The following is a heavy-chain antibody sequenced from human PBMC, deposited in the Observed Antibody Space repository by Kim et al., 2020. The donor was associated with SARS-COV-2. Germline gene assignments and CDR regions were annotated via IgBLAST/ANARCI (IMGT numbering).Heavy chain of an antibody. CDR3: AKDRELYYDILTGIFDY. Sequence: GGSLRLSCAASGFTFDDYAMHWVRQAPGKGLEWVSGISWNSGSIGYADSVKGRFTISRDNAKNSLYLQMNSLRAEDTALYYCAKDRELYYDILTGIFDYWGQGTLVTVSS. CDR2: ISWNSGSI. V-gene: IGHV3-9*01. D-gene: IGHD3-9*01. CDR1: GFTFDDYA. J-gene: IGHJ4*02.